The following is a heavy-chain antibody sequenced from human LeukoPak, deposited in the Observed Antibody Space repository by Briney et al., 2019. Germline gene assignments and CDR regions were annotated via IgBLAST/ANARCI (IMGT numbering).Heavy chain of an antibody. CDR3: TTDLVSRRLGEPDAFDI. Sequence: GGSLRLSCAASGFTFSGSAVHCVRQASGRGLEWVGRIATAYTESVKGRFTISRDDSKSTVYLQMNSLKTEDTAVYYCTTDLVSRRLGEPDAFDIWGQGTMVTVSS. D-gene: IGHD3-16*01. CDR2: IAT. V-gene: IGHV3-23*01. J-gene: IGHJ3*02. CDR1: GFTFSGSA.